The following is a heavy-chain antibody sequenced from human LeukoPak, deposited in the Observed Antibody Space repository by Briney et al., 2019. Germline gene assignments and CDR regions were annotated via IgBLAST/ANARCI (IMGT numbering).Heavy chain of an antibody. CDR2: IYSGGGT. D-gene: IGHD2-15*01. Sequence: HPGGSLRLSCAASRLSVSSTYMTWVRQAPGKGLEWVSVIYSGGGTNYADSLKGRFSISRDNSKNTLYLQMNSLRAEDTAVYYCVGEDKYWGQGTLVTVSS. CDR3: VGEDKY. CDR1: RLSVSSTY. V-gene: IGHV3-53*01. J-gene: IGHJ4*02.